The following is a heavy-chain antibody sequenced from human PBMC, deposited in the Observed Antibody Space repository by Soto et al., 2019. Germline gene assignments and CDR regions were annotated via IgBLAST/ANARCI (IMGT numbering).Heavy chain of an antibody. CDR2: IWYDGSNK. CDR1: GFTFSSYG. J-gene: IGHJ4*02. D-gene: IGHD5-18*01. Sequence: QVQLVESGGGVVQPGRSLRLSCAASGFTFSSYGRHRVRHAPGKGLEWVAVIWYDGSNKYYVDSVKGRFTISRDNSKNTLYLQMNSLRAEDTAVYYCARDSDTRMEEHDYWGQGTLVTVSS. CDR3: ARDSDTRMEEHDY. V-gene: IGHV3-33*01.